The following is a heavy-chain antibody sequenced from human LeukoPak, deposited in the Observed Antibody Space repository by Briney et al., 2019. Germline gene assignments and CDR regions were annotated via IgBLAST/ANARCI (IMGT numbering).Heavy chain of an antibody. Sequence: SETLSLTCTVSGGSISGYYWSWIRQPAGKGLEWIGRIYTSGSTNYNPSLKSRVTMSVDTSKNQFSLKLSSVTAADTAVYYCARDTDFWSGYHDGFDYWGQGTLVTVSS. D-gene: IGHD3-3*01. J-gene: IGHJ4*02. CDR3: ARDTDFWSGYHDGFDY. V-gene: IGHV4-4*07. CDR2: IYTSGST. CDR1: GGSISGYY.